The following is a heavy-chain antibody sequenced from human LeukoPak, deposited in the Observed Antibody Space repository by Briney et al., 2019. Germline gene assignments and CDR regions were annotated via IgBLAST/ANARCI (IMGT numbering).Heavy chain of an antibody. J-gene: IGHJ4*02. Sequence: GRSLRLSCAASGFTFSSYGMHWVRQAPGKGLERVAVISYDGSNKYYADSVKGRFTISRDNSKNTLYLQMNSLRAEDTAVYYCAKDASTGLYGPSPNYWGQGTLVTVSP. CDR3: AKDASTGLYGPSPNY. D-gene: IGHD2-15*01. V-gene: IGHV3-30*18. CDR1: GFTFSSYG. CDR2: ISYDGSNK.